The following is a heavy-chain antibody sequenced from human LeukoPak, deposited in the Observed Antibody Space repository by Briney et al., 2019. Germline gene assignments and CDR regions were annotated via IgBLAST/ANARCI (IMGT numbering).Heavy chain of an antibody. CDR1: GFTFSSYA. Sequence: GRSLRLSCAASGFTFSSYAMHWVRQAPGKGLEWVAVISYDGSNKYYADSVKGRFTISRDNSKNTLYLQMNSLRAEDTAVYYCATVPYWGQGTLATVSS. CDR2: ISYDGSNK. J-gene: IGHJ4*02. V-gene: IGHV3-30-3*01. CDR3: ATVPY.